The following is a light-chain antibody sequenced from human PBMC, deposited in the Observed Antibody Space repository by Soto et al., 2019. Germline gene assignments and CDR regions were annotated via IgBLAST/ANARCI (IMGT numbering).Light chain of an antibody. CDR3: QQSYSAPWT. Sequence: EIVLTQSPGTLSLSPGERATLSCRASQSVSSSYLAWYQQKPGQAPRLLIYGASSRATGIPDRFSGSGSGTDFTLTISRLEPEDFATYYCQQSYSAPWTFGQGTEVEIK. V-gene: IGKV3-20*01. CDR1: QSVSSSY. J-gene: IGKJ1*01. CDR2: GAS.